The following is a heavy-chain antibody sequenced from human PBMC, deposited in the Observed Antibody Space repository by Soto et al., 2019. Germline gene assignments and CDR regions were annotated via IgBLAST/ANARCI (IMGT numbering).Heavy chain of an antibody. CDR1: GYTFTRYG. CDR2: TSADNGDT. D-gene: IGHD2-2*01. CDR3: ARDERGTCTSSSCYYFDY. Sequence: ASVKVSCKASGYTFTRYGFSWVRQAPGQGLEWMAWTSADNGDTNYAPKLQGRVTLTTDTSTGTGYMELRSLRSDDTAVYYCARDERGTCTSSSCYYFDYWGKGTLVTVSS. J-gene: IGHJ4*02. V-gene: IGHV1-18*04.